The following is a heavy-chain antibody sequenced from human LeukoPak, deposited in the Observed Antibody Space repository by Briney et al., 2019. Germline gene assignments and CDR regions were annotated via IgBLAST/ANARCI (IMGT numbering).Heavy chain of an antibody. CDR3: ARVSPVKYGMDV. V-gene: IGHV3-13*01. D-gene: IGHD4-17*01. CDR1: GFTFSSYD. Sequence: GGSLRLSCAASGFTFSSYDMHWVRQATGKGLEWVSAIGTAGDTYYPGSVKGRFTISRENAKNSLYLQMNSLRAGDTAVYYCARVSPVKYGMDVWGQGTTVTVSS. CDR2: IGTAGDT. J-gene: IGHJ6*02.